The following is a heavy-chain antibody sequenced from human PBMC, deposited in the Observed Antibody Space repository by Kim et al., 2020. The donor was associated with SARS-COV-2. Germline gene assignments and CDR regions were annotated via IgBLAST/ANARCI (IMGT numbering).Heavy chain of an antibody. J-gene: IGHJ5*02. Sequence: SETLSLTCAVYGGSFSGYYWSWIRQPPGKGLEWIGEINHSGSTNYNPSLKSRVTISVDTSKNQFSLKLSSVTAADTAVYYCARRAPRRKFDPWGQGTLVTVSS. V-gene: IGHV4-34*01. CDR3: ARRAPRRKFDP. CDR1: GGSFSGYY. CDR2: INHSGST.